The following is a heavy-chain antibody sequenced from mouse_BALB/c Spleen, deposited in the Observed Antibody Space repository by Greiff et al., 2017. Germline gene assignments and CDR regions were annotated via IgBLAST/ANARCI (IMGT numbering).Heavy chain of an antibody. J-gene: IGHJ2*01. Sequence: EVKVVESGGGLVKPGGSLKLSCAASGFAFSSYDMSWVRQTPEKRLEWVAYISSGGGSTYYPDTVKGRFTISRDNAKNTLYLQMSSLKSEDTAMYYCARGDDGYSDFDYWGQGTTLTVSS. CDR1: GFAFSSYD. CDR2: ISSGGGST. CDR3: ARGDDGYSDFDY. D-gene: IGHD2-3*01. V-gene: IGHV5-12-1*01.